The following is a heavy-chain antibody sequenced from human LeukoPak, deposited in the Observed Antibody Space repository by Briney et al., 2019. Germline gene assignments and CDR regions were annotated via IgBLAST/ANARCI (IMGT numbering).Heavy chain of an antibody. V-gene: IGHV4-4*07. D-gene: IGHD1-26*01. J-gene: IGHJ4*02. CDR3: ARGVVGATAFAY. CDR2: IYASGST. Sequence: PSETLPLTCTVSGGSISGYTWSWIRQPAGKGLEWIGRIYASGSTNYNPSLQGRVTMSVDTSRGQFFLMVHSVTAADTAVYYCARGVVGATAFAYWARELWSPPPQ. CDR1: GGSISGYT.